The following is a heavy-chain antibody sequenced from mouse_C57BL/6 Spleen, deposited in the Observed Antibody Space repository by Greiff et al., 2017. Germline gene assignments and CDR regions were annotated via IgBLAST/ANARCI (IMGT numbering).Heavy chain of an antibody. Sequence: QVQLQQSGPELVKPGASVKLSCKASGYTFTSYDINWVKQRPGQGLEWIGWISPRDGSTKYNGKFKGKATLTVDTSSSTANMELHSLTSEDSAVYFCARAVYYSTSYWYFDVWGTGTTVTVSS. V-gene: IGHV1-85*01. CDR3: ARAVYYSTSYWYFDV. CDR2: ISPRDGST. J-gene: IGHJ1*03. D-gene: IGHD2-5*01. CDR1: GYTFTSYD.